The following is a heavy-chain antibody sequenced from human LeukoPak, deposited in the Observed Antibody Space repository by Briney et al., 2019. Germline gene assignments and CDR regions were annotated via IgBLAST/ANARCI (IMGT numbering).Heavy chain of an antibody. CDR2: IFDNGNT. J-gene: IGHJ4*02. V-gene: IGHV4-59*08. CDR1: GGSINNYY. D-gene: IGHD3-10*01. Sequence: SETLSLTCTVSGGSINNYYWSWIRQPPGKGLEWIGYIFDNGNTNYNPSLKSRVTISVDTSKNQFSLKLSSVTAADTAVYYCARLGNYYGSGTYWDYWGQGTLVTV. CDR3: ARLGNYYGSGTYWDY.